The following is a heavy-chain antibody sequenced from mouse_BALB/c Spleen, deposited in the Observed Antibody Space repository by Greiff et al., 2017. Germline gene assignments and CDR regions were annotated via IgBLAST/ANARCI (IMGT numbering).Heavy chain of an antibody. CDR3: ARSLYYYGSSYYAMDY. V-gene: IGHV1-67*01. D-gene: IGHD1-1*01. CDR2: ISTYSGNT. CDR1: GYTFTDYA. J-gene: IGHJ4*01. Sequence: VMLVESGPELVRPGVSVKISCKGSGYTFTDYAMHWVKQSHAKSLEWIGVISTYSGNTNYNQKFKGKATMTVDKSSSTAYMELARLTSEDSAIYYCARSLYYYGSSYYAMDYWGQGTSVTVSS.